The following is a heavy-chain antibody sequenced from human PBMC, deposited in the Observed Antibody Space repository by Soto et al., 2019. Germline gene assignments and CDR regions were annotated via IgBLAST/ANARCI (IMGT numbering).Heavy chain of an antibody. CDR3: AREGGESSDGLYYFDS. V-gene: IGHV4-30-4*01. Sequence: PSETLSLTCTVSGGSTSSDNYWSCIRQPPGKGLEWIGHIYYSGNTDYNPSLKSRLAISIDTSKNQFSLKLSSVTAADTAVYFCAREGGESSDGLYYFDSWGQGSLVTVYS. J-gene: IGHJ4*02. CDR2: IYYSGNT. D-gene: IGHD3-16*01. CDR1: GGSTSSDNY.